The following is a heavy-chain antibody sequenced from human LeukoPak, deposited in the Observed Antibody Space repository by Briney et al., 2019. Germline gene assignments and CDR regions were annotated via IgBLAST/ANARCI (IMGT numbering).Heavy chain of an antibody. CDR3: ARDSSGWYGNYYYMDV. CDR2: IYTSGST. CDR1: GGSISSYY. Sequence: SETLSLTCTVSGGSISSYYRSWIRQPAGKGLEWIGRIYTSGSTNYNPSLKSRVTMSVDTSKNQFSLKLSSVTAADTAVYYCARDSSGWYGNYYYMDVWGKGTTVTVSS. J-gene: IGHJ6*03. D-gene: IGHD6-19*01. V-gene: IGHV4-4*07.